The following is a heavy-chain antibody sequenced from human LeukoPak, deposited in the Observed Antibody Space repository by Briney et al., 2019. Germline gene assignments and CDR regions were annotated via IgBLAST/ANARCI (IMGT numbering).Heavy chain of an antibody. J-gene: IGHJ5*02. CDR2: IYYSGST. CDR1: GGSISSYY. V-gene: IGHV4-59*08. Sequence: SETLSLTCTVSGGSISSYYWSRIRQPPGKGLEWIGYIYYSGSTNYNPSLKSRVTISVDTSKNQFSLKLSSVTAADTAVYYCARQSNSYGSGSYDWFDPWGQGTLVTVSS. CDR3: ARQSNSYGSGSYDWFDP. D-gene: IGHD3-10*01.